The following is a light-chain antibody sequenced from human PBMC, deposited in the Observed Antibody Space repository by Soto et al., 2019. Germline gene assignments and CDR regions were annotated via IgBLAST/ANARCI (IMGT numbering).Light chain of an antibody. CDR3: QQRNIWPPVT. Sequence: EIVLTQSPATLSLSPGERGTLSCRASQTVNNNYLAWYQQKPGQAPRLLIYGAFNRATGIPARFSGSGSGTDFTLTISSLEPEDSAIYYCQQRNIWPPVTFGQGTRLEIK. CDR1: QTVNNNY. V-gene: IGKV3-11*01. J-gene: IGKJ5*01. CDR2: GAF.